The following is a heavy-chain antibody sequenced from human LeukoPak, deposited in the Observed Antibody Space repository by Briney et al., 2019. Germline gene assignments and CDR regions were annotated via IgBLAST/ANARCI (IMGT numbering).Heavy chain of an antibody. CDR3: VREAATDYYDSSGYYRQTEVFDA. J-gene: IGHJ3*01. V-gene: IGHV4-61*01. D-gene: IGHD3-22*01. CDR2: VYYSGST. Sequence: SETLSLTCTVSGGSVKSDSYYWSWIRQPPGKGLEWIGYVYYSGSTNYNPSLKSRVTISVDTSKNQFSLKLRSVTAADTAVYYCVREAATDYYDSSGYYRQTEVFDAWGQGTMVTVSS. CDR1: GGSVKSDSYY.